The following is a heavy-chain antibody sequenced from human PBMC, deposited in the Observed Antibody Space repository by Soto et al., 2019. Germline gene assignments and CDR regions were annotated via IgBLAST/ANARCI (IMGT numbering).Heavy chain of an antibody. D-gene: IGHD3-10*01. CDR1: GFTFSIYS. Sequence: PGGSLVLSCASSGFTFSIYSMNWVRQAPGKGLDLVSYISSSSSTIYYADSVNGRFTISIDNAKNSLYLQMNSLRDEDTAVYYCARDENYGSGSYYRVYYGMDVWGQGTTVTVSS. V-gene: IGHV3-48*02. CDR2: ISSSSSTI. J-gene: IGHJ6*02. CDR3: ARDENYGSGSYYRVYYGMDV.